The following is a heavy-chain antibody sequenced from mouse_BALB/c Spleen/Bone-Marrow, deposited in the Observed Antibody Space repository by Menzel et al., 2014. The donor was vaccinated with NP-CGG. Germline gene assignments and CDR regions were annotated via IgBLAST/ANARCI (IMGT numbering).Heavy chain of an antibody. Sequence: VQLQQSGPELVKPGASVKVSCKASGYAFSSYNMYWVRQSHGKSLEWIGYIDPYNGDTSYNQMFKGKATLTVDKSSSTAYMHLNSLTSEDSAVYYCAKEARSRYYVLDNWGQGTSVTVSS. CDR1: GYAFSSYN. CDR2: IDPYNGDT. CDR3: AKEARSRYYVLDN. V-gene: IGHV1S135*01. J-gene: IGHJ4*01.